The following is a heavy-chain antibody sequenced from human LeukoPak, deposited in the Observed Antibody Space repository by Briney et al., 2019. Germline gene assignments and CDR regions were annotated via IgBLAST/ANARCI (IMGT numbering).Heavy chain of an antibody. CDR2: IAYNGDT. CDR3: ARFYNPYFDF. CDR1: GGXITGYS. D-gene: IGHD1-1*01. J-gene: IGHJ4*02. Sequence: SETLSLTCIVSGGXITGYSCHWIRQPPGRGLEWIGYIAYNGDTNYNSSLKSRLTMSVDTSNDQVSLSLSSVTAADTAVYYCARFYNPYFDFWGQGTLVTVSS. V-gene: IGHV4-59*01.